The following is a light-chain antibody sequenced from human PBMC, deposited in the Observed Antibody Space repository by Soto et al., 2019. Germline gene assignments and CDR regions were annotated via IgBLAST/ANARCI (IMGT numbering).Light chain of an antibody. J-gene: IGLJ2*01. V-gene: IGLV3-25*03. CDR2: KDS. Sequence: SYELTQPPSVSVSPGQTARITCSGDAVPKQYAYWYQQKPGQAPVLVIYKDSERPSAIPERFSGPSSGTTVTLTISGVQAEDEADYYCQSADSSGTYRGVFGGGTTLTVL. CDR1: AVPKQY. CDR3: QSADSSGTYRGV.